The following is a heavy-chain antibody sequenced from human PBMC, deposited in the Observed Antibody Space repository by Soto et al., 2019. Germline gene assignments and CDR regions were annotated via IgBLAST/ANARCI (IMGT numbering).Heavy chain of an antibody. CDR1: GGPVSSGSYY. J-gene: IGHJ6*02. D-gene: IGHD1-26*01. Sequence: QVLLQEPGPGLLKPWQTLSLACTVSGGPVSSGSYYWTWIRQPPGKGLEWIGNIDNSGTTDYTPSVGSRVTQSLGTANDKFSLRVRFVTAADTAVDYWARVFARRPRRSYYFHSRDAHTPPPQSYFGVDVWGQGTTVIVSS. CDR2: IDNSGTT. CDR3: ARVFARRPRRSYYFHSRDAHTPPPQSYFGVDV. V-gene: IGHV4-61*01.